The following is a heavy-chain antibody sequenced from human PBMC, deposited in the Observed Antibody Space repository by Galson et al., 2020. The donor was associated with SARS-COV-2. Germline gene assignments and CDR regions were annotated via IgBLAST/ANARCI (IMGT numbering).Heavy chain of an antibody. J-gene: IGHJ2*01. CDR1: GGSISSYY. CDR3: ARGLGYCSGDSGYAYGYFDL. CDR2: MYYSGST. D-gene: IGHD2-15*01. V-gene: IGHV4-59*01. Sequence: SETLSLTCSVSGGSISSYYWNWIRQPPGKGLEWIGNMYYSGSTNYNPSLKSRVTISVDTSKYQFSLNLISATAADSAVYYCARGLGYCSGDSGYAYGYFDLWGRGTMVTVSS.